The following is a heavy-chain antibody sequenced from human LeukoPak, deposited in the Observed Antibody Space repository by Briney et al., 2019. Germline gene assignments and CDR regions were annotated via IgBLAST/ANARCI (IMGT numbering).Heavy chain of an antibody. Sequence: PGGSLRLSCAASGFAVTNKYMSWVRQAPGRGLEFVSLIFIGGATYHADSVKGRFTISRDNSKNTVYLQMNSLRAEDTAVYYCARILDSAWGELGYWGQGTLVTVSS. CDR2: IFIGGAT. V-gene: IGHV3-53*05. CDR3: ARILDSAWGELGY. J-gene: IGHJ4*02. D-gene: IGHD6-19*01. CDR1: GFAVTNKY.